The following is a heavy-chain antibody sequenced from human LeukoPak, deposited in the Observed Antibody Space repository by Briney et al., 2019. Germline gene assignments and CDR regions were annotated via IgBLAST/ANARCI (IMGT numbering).Heavy chain of an antibody. D-gene: IGHD2-15*01. CDR2: INANGNEK. CDR1: GLTFSRFW. Sequence: GGSLRLSCAASGLTFSRFWMSWVRQAPGKGLEWVANINANGNEKYYVDSVKGRFTVSRDNAKNSLYLQMNSLRAEDTAVYYCARAGDGTAARDYWGQGTLVTVSS. J-gene: IGHJ4*02. CDR3: ARAGDGTAARDY. V-gene: IGHV3-7*01.